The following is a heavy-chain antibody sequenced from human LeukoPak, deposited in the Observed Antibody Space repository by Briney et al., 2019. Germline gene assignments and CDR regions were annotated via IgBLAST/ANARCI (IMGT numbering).Heavy chain of an antibody. CDR2: ISGSGGST. CDR3: AKELVIAAAGSGYDY. J-gene: IGHJ4*02. CDR1: GFTFSSYG. V-gene: IGHV3-23*01. D-gene: IGHD6-13*01. Sequence: GGSLRLSCAASGFTFSSYGMNWVRQAPGKGLEWVSAISGSGGSTYYADSVKGRFTISRDNSKNTLYLQMNSLRAEDTAVYYCAKELVIAAAGSGYDYWGQGTLVTVSS.